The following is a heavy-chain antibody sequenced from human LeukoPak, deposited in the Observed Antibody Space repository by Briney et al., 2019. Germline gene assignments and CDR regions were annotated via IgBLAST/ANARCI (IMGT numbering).Heavy chain of an antibody. CDR1: GFTFSSYC. CDR2: IKQDGSEK. V-gene: IGHV3-7*01. D-gene: IGHD3-10*01. Sequence: PGGSLRLSCAASGFTFSSYCMSWVRQAPGKGLEWVANIKQDGSEKYYVDSVKGRFTISRDNAKNSLYLQMNSLRAEDTAVYYCTSSMVRGVYFDYWGQGTLVTVSS. J-gene: IGHJ4*02. CDR3: TSSMVRGVYFDY.